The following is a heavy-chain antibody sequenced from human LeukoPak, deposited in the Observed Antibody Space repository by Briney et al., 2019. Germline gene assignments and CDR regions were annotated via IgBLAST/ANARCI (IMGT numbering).Heavy chain of an antibody. Sequence: SETLSLTCAVYGGSFSGYYWSWIRQPPGKGLEWIGEINHSGSTNYNPSLKSRVTISVDTSKNQFSLKLSSVTAADTAVYYCARTLGYCSSTSCLKYFQHWGQGTLVTVYS. CDR3: ARTLGYCSSTSCLKYFQH. CDR1: GGSFSGYY. D-gene: IGHD2-2*01. J-gene: IGHJ1*01. V-gene: IGHV4-34*01. CDR2: INHSGST.